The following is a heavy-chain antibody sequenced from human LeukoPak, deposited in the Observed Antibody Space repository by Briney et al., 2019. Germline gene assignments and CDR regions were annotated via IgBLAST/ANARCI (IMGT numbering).Heavy chain of an antibody. J-gene: IGHJ4*02. CDR3: ARDQTPAGDSPFDY. CDR1: GGSISSYY. D-gene: IGHD6-13*01. CDR2: IYDSGST. Sequence: SETLSLTCTVSGGSISSYYWSWIRQPPGKGLEWIGYIYDSGSTNYNPSLKSRVTISVDTSKNQFSLKLSSVTAADTAVYYCARDQTPAGDSPFDYWGQGTLVTVSS. V-gene: IGHV4-59*12.